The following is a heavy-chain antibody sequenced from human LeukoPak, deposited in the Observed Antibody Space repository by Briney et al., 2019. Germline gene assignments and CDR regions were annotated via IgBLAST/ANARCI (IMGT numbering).Heavy chain of an antibody. CDR1: GDAISSGYY. Sequence: SETLSLTCGVSGDAISSGYYWGWIRQPPGKGLEWIGIIYHSGSTYYNPSLKSRVTMSLDTSKSQFSLNLSSVTAADTAVYYCATSPAVYYYYYIGVWGKGTRVTVSS. J-gene: IGHJ6*03. CDR3: ATSPAVYYYYYIGV. CDR2: IYHSGST. V-gene: IGHV4-38-2*01.